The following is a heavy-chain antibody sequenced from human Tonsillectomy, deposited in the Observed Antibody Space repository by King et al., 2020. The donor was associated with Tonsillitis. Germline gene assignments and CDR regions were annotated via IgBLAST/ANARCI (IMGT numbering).Heavy chain of an antibody. CDR3: ASEGYFASGSYSAY. D-gene: IGHD3-10*01. CDR1: GFTFSSYG. V-gene: IGHV3-30*19. J-gene: IGHJ4*02. Sequence: VQLVESGGGVVQPGRSLRLSCAASGFTFSSYGMQWVRQAPGKGLEWVAVISYDGSNKYFADSVKGRFTISRDNSKHTLYLQMNSLRAEDTAVYYCASEGYFASGSYSAYWGQGTLVTLSS. CDR2: ISYDGSNK.